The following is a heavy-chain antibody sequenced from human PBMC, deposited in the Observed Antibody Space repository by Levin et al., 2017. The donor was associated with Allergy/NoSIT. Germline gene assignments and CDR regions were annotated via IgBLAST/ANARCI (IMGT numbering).Heavy chain of an antibody. V-gene: IGHV3-49*03. Sequence: PGESLKISCTASGFTFGDYAMSWFRQAPGKGLGWVGFIRSKAYGGTTEYAASVKGRFTISRDDSKSIAYLQMNSLKTEDTAVYYCTRDKDDLKFDPWGQGTLVTVSS. D-gene: IGHD1-1*01. CDR2: IRSKAYGGTT. CDR3: TRDKDDLKFDP. J-gene: IGHJ5*02. CDR1: GFTFGDYA.